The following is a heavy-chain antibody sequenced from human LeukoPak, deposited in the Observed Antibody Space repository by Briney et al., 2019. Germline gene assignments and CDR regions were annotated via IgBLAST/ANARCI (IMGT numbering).Heavy chain of an antibody. CDR2: IYHSGST. CDR1: GGSISSGGYS. J-gene: IGHJ2*01. V-gene: IGHV4-30-2*01. Sequence: SETLSLTCAVSGGSISSGGYSWSWVRQPPGTGLEWIGYIYHSGSTYYNPSLKSRVTISVDRSKNQFSLKLSSVTAADTAVYYCARGSNHWYFDLWGRGTLVTVSS. CDR3: ARGSNHWYFDL.